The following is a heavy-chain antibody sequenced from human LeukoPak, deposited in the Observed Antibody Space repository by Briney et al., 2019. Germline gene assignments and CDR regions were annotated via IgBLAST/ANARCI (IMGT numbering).Heavy chain of an antibody. J-gene: IGHJ4*02. D-gene: IGHD6-13*01. CDR3: ARDQRTIAAAGTFSL. CDR2: IKQDGSEK. V-gene: IGHV3-7*01. Sequence: QAGGSLRLSCAASGFTFSSYWMSWVRQAPGKGLEWVANIKQDGSEKYYVDSVKGRFTISRDNAKNSLYLQMNSLRAEDTAVYYCARDQRTIAAAGTFSLWGQGTLVTVSS. CDR1: GFTFSSYW.